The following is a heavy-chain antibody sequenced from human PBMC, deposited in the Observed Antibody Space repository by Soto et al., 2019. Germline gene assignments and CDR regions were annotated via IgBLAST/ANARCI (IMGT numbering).Heavy chain of an antibody. D-gene: IGHD1-7*01. Sequence: EVQLVESGGDMVQPGGSLRLSCVASGFTVSSNHMNWVRQAPGKGLEWVSLINSGGNTHYADSVEGRFTISRDNSKNTLYLQMNRLRVDDTAVYYCARSSGNYVQSREFDYWGQGTLVTVSS. J-gene: IGHJ4*02. CDR1: GFTVSSNH. CDR3: ARSSGNYVQSREFDY. V-gene: IGHV3-66*01. CDR2: INSGGNT.